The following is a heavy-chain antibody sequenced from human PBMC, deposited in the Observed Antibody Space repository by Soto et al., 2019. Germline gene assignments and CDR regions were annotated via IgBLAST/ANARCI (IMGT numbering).Heavy chain of an antibody. D-gene: IGHD6-6*01. Sequence: ASVKVSCKVSGYTLTELCMHWVRQAPGKGLEWMGGFDPEDGETIYAQKFQGRVTMTEDTSTDTAYMELSSLRSEDTAVYYCARSTSAARPLGFDYWGQGTLVTVSS. CDR1: GYTLTELC. CDR3: ARSTSAARPLGFDY. V-gene: IGHV1-24*01. CDR2: FDPEDGET. J-gene: IGHJ4*02.